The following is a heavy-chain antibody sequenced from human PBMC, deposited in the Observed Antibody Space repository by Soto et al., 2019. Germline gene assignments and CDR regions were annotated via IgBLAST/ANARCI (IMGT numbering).Heavy chain of an antibody. CDR1: GYTFTSYA. CDR2: INAGNGNT. J-gene: IGHJ5*02. D-gene: IGHD6-13*01. Sequence: ASVKVSCKASGYTFTSYAMHWVRQAPGQRLEWMGWINAGNGNTKYSQKFQGRVTITRDTSASTAYMELSSLRSEDTAVYYCARVVPRDRYLEYSSSRSAGNNWFDPWGQGTLVTVSS. V-gene: IGHV1-3*01. CDR3: ARVVPRDRYLEYSSSRSAGNNWFDP.